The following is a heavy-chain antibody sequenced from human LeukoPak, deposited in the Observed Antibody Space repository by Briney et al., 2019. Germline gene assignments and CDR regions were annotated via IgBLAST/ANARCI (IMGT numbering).Heavy chain of an antibody. CDR3: ARDFHSGVRGVILKYFDY. CDR1: GFTFSSYS. V-gene: IGHV3-21*01. J-gene: IGHJ4*02. Sequence: GGSLRLSCAASGFTFSSYSMNWVRQAPGKGLEWVSSISSSSSYIYYADSVKGRFTISRDNAKNSLYLQTNSLRAEDTAVYYCARDFHSGVRGVILKYFDYWGQGTLVTVSS. D-gene: IGHD3-10*01. CDR2: ISSSSSYI.